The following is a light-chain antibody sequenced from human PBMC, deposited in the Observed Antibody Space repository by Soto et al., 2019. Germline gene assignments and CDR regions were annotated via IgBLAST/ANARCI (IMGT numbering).Light chain of an antibody. V-gene: IGKV1-39*01. CDR2: DAS. CDR1: QGISTY. J-gene: IGKJ1*01. Sequence: DIQMTQSPSSLSASAGDRVTITCRASQGISTYLKWYQHRPGKAPKLLIFDASTLQRVVPSRFSDSGSGTEFNLTITRLQPEDFATYYCQQTYRTRTFGPGTTVDMK. CDR3: QQTYRTRT.